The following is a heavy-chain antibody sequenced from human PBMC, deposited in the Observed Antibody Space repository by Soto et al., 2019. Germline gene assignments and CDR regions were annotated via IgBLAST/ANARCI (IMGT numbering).Heavy chain of an antibody. CDR3: AKDIGSDPTYDIDN. CDR2: ISWNSGSI. CDR1: GFTFDDYA. J-gene: IGHJ4*02. V-gene: IGHV3-9*01. D-gene: IGHD1-26*01. Sequence: SLRLSCAASGFTFDDYAMHWVRQAPGKGLEWVSGISWNSGSIGYADSVKGRFTISRDNAKNSLYLQMNSLRAEDTALYYCAKDIGSDPTYDIDNWGQGTLVXVSS.